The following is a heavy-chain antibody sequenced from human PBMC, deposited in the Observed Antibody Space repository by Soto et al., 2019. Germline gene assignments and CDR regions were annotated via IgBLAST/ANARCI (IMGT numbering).Heavy chain of an antibody. V-gene: IGHV3-23*01. J-gene: IGHJ3*02. CDR1: GFTFSSYA. CDR3: VKTPYSYDYIWGSYRDESVDI. CDR2: ISGSGGST. Sequence: GGSLRLSCAASGFTFSSYAMSWVRQAPGKGLEWVSAISGSGGSTYYADTVKGRFTISRDNSKNTLYLQMNSLRAEDTAVYYCVKTPYSYDYIWGSYRDESVDIWGQGTMVTVS. D-gene: IGHD3-16*02.